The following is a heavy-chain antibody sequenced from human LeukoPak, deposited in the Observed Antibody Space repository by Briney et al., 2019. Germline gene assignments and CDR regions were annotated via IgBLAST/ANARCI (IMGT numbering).Heavy chain of an antibody. CDR1: GYTFTSYD. Sequence: ASVKVSCKASGYTFTSYDINCVRQATGQGLEWMGWMNPNSGNTGYAQKFQGRVTMTRNTSISTAYMELSSLRSEDTAVYYCARGLLWFGELLHWGQGTTVTVSS. D-gene: IGHD3-10*01. CDR2: MNPNSGNT. J-gene: IGHJ6*02. V-gene: IGHV1-8*01. CDR3: ARGLLWFGELLH.